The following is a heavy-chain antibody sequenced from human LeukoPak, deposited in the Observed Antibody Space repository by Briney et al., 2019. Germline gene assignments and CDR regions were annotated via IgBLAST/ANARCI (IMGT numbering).Heavy chain of an antibody. Sequence: GRSLRLSCAASGFTFSSYGMHWVRQAPGKGLEWVAVISYDGSNKYYADSVKGRFTISRDNSKNTLYLQMNSLRAEDTAVYYCAKMFDYDILTGCVDVWGQGTTVTVSS. CDR3: AKMFDYDILTGCVDV. D-gene: IGHD3-9*01. V-gene: IGHV3-30*18. CDR1: GFTFSSYG. CDR2: ISYDGSNK. J-gene: IGHJ6*02.